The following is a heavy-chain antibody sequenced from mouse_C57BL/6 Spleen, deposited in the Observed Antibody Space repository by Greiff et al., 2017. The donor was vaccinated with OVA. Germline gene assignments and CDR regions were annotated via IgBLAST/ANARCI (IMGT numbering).Heavy chain of an antibody. V-gene: IGHV1-69*01. CDR2: IDPSDSYT. Sequence: QVQLQQPGAELVMPGASVKLSCKASGYTFTSYWMHWVKQRPGQGLEWIGEIDPSDSYTNYNQKFKGKSTLTVDKSSSTAYMQLSSLTSEDSAVYYCARKGGLRRVYYAMDYWGQGTSVTVSS. D-gene: IGHD2-2*01. J-gene: IGHJ4*01. CDR3: ARKGGLRRVYYAMDY. CDR1: GYTFTSYW.